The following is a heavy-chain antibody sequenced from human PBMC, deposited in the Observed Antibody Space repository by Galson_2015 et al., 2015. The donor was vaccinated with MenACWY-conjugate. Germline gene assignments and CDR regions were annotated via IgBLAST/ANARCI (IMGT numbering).Heavy chain of an antibody. D-gene: IGHD1-26*01. Sequence: CAISGDSVSSNTAAWNWIRQSPSRGLEWLGRTYYGSQWNNDYTISVRGRITINPDTSKNQVSLHLNSVTPEDTAVYYCAREESGTYSFAYWGQGTLVTVSS. CDR3: AREESGTYSFAY. V-gene: IGHV6-1*01. CDR1: GDSVSSNTAA. J-gene: IGHJ4*02. CDR2: TYYGSQWNN.